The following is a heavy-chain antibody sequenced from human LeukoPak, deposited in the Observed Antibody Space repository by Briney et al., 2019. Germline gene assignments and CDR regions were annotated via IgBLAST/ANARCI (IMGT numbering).Heavy chain of an antibody. CDR1: GYAFTNYA. CDR2: VNAGNSHT. Sequence: ASVKVSCKASGYAFTNYAIQWVRQAPGQRLEWMGWVNAGNSHTRYSPKFQGRVTIARDTSASTAYMELSSLRSEDTAVYYCARDPIGSRWPYYFDYWGQGTLVTVSS. CDR3: ARDPIGSRWPYYFDY. J-gene: IGHJ4*02. D-gene: IGHD6-13*01. V-gene: IGHV1-3*01.